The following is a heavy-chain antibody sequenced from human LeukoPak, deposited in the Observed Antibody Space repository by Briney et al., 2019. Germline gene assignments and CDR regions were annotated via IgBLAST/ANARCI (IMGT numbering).Heavy chain of an antibody. CDR1: GGSISSGGYY. V-gene: IGHV4-31*03. CDR2: IYYSGST. D-gene: IGHD3-10*01. J-gene: IGHJ5*02. Sequence: PSETLSLTRTVSGGSISSGGYYWSWIRQHPGTGLEWNGYIYYSGSTYYNPSLKSRVTISVDTSKNQFSLKLSSVTAADTAVYYCARDNKGAMVRGVSNWFDPWGEGTLVTVSS. CDR3: ARDNKGAMVRGVSNWFDP.